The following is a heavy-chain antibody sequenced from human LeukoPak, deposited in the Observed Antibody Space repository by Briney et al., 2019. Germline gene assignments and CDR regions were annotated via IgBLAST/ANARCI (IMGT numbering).Heavy chain of an antibody. CDR3: ARDDYDILTGFYYGMDV. D-gene: IGHD3-9*01. J-gene: IGHJ6*02. Sequence: PGGSLRLSCAASGFTVSSDFMNWVRQAPGKGLEWVSVIYTGDSTYYADSVKGRFTISRDNSKNTLYLQMNSLRAEDTAVYYCARDDYDILTGFYYGMDVWGQGTTVTVSS. V-gene: IGHV3-66*01. CDR2: IYTGDST. CDR1: GFTVSSDF.